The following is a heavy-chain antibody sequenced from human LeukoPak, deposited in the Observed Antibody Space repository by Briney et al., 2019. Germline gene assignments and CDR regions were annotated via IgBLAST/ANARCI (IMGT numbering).Heavy chain of an antibody. V-gene: IGHV3-23*01. CDR1: GFTFYNYA. D-gene: IGHD3-22*01. Sequence: GGSLRLSCAASGFTFYNYAMSWVRQAPGKGLEWVSLISGGGSSTYYADSVKGRFTISRDNSKNTLYLQMNSLRAEDTAVYYCAKDLYYYDSSGYYGYWGQGTLVTVSS. CDR2: ISGGGSST. CDR3: AKDLYYYDSSGYYGY. J-gene: IGHJ4*02.